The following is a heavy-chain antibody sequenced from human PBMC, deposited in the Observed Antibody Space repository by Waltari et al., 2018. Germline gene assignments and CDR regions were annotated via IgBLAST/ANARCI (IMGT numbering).Heavy chain of an antibody. CDR3: AKDGRYSYTSGDYYYYGMDV. CDR1: GFTFSRYG. Sequence: QVQLVESGGGVVQPGGSLRLSCAASGFTFSRYGMHWVPQAPGKGLEWVAFIRYDGSNKYYADSVKGRFTISRDNSMNTLYLQMNSLRAEDTAVYYCAKDGRYSYTSGDYYYYGMDVWGQGTTVTVSS. V-gene: IGHV3-30*02. CDR2: IRYDGSNK. D-gene: IGHD2-15*01. J-gene: IGHJ6*02.